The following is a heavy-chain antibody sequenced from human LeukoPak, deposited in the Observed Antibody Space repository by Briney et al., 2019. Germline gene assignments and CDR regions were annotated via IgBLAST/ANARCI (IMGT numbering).Heavy chain of an antibody. J-gene: IGHJ6*03. CDR3: AKDGAWIQLWYGNPYYMDV. Sequence: GGSLRLSCVASGFTFSSYWMTWVRQAPGKGLEWVSGISPGGGPTYYADSVKGRFTISRDDSKNTLYLQMKNLRAEDTAVYYCAKDGAWIQLWYGNPYYMDVWGKGTTVTVSS. CDR2: ISPGGGPT. CDR1: GFTFSSYW. D-gene: IGHD5-18*01. V-gene: IGHV3-23*01.